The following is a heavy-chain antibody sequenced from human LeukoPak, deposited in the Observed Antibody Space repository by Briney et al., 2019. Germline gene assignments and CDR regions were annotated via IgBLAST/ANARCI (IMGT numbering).Heavy chain of an antibody. J-gene: IGHJ3*02. V-gene: IGHV4-34*01. Sequence: PSETLSLTCAVYGGSFSGYYWSWIRQPPGKGLEWIGEINHSGSTNYNPSLKSRVTISVDTSKNQFSLKLSSVTAADTAVYYCAGGYSGYDYAFDIWGQGTMVTVSS. CDR3: AGGYSGYDYAFDI. CDR1: GGSFSGYY. CDR2: INHSGST. D-gene: IGHD5-12*01.